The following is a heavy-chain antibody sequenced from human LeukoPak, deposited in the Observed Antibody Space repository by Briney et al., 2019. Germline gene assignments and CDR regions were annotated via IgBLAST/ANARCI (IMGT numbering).Heavy chain of an antibody. CDR3: ARENGGLDS. D-gene: IGHD2-8*01. V-gene: IGHV3-48*03. J-gene: IGHJ4*02. CDR2: IGSSGRDI. Sequence: GGSLRLSCAASGFSFSGYEMNWVRQAPGKGLEWISYIGSSGRDIYYADSVRGRFTIYRDNARSSLYLQMSSLRAEDTAVYHCARENGGLDSWGQGTLVTVSS. CDR1: GFSFSGYE.